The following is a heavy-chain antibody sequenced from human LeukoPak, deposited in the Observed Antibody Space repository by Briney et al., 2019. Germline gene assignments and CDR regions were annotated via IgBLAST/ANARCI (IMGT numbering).Heavy chain of an antibody. Sequence: GESLHFYCKGSGYSFTSYWIGWVRQMPGKGLEWMGIIYPGDSDTRYSPSFQGQVTISADKSISTAYLQWSSLKASDTAMYYCARQGYSSGWHGGYNGMDVWGQGTTVTVSS. CDR1: GYSFTSYW. CDR3: ARQGYSSGWHGGYNGMDV. D-gene: IGHD6-19*01. CDR2: IYPGDSDT. J-gene: IGHJ6*02. V-gene: IGHV5-51*01.